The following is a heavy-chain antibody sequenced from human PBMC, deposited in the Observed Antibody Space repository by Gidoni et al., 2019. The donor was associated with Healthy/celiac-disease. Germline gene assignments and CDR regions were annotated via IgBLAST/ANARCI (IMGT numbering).Heavy chain of an antibody. CDR1: GFTFSSYS. CDR2: ISSSSSYI. D-gene: IGHD6-13*01. J-gene: IGHJ4*02. CDR3: ARYTTRIAARSTFDY. Sequence: EVQLVESGGGMVTPGGSLRLSCAASGFTFSSYSMNWVRQAPGKGLEWVSSISSSSSYIYYADSVKGRFTISRDNAKNSLYLQMNSLRAEDTAVYYCARYTTRIAARSTFDYWGQGTLVTVSS. V-gene: IGHV3-21*01.